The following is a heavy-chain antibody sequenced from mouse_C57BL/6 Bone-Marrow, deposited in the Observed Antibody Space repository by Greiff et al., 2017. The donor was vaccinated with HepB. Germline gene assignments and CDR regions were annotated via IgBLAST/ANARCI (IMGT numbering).Heavy chain of an antibody. J-gene: IGHJ3*01. V-gene: IGHV1-69*01. CDR3: ARRNYGSSPAWFAY. CDR1: GYTFTSYW. D-gene: IGHD1-1*01. CDR2: IDPSDSYT. Sequence: VQLQQPGAELVMPGASVKLSCKASGYTFTSYWMHWVKQRPGQGLEWIGEIDPSDSYTNYNQKFKGKSTLTVDKSSSTAYMQLSSLTSEDSAVYYCARRNYGSSPAWFAYWGQGTLVTVSA.